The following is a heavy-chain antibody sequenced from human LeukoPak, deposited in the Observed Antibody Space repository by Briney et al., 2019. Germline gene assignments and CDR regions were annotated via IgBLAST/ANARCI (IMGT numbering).Heavy chain of an antibody. D-gene: IGHD6-13*01. J-gene: IGHJ5*02. CDR3: ARVLSSSSWYGSWFDP. CDR2: INPNSGGT. CDR1: GYTFTGYY. V-gene: IGHV1-2*02. Sequence: ASVKVSCKDSGYTFTGYYMHWVRQAPGQGLEWMGWINPNSGGTNYAQKFQGRVTMTRDTSISTAYMELSRLRSDDTAVYYCARVLSSSSWYGSWFDPWGQGTLVTVSS.